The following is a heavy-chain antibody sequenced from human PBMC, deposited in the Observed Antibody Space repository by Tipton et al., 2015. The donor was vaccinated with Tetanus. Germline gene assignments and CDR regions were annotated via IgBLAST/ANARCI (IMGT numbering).Heavy chain of an antibody. CDR2: IYPDDSDT. V-gene: IGHV5-51*01. J-gene: IGHJ4*02. CDR1: GYSFTSYW. Sequence: QLVQSGAEVKKPGESLKISCKASGYSFTSYWVGWVRQMPGKGLEWMGFIYPDDSDTRYRPPFQGQVTISADKSISTAYLQWSSLKASDTGMYYCAKAIAGMLPADWGQGTLVTVSS. CDR3: AKAIAGMLPAD. D-gene: IGHD6-13*01.